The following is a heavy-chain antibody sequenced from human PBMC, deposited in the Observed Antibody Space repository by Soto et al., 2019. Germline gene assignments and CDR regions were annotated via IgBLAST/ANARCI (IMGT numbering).Heavy chain of an antibody. J-gene: IGHJ6*02. CDR1: GGSISSYY. CDR3: ARGPRGYVYYHGLDV. V-gene: IGHV4-4*07. D-gene: IGHD3-10*01. Sequence: SETLSLTCTVSGGSISSYYVSWIRQSAGKGLEWIGRIDTSGTTNYNPSLKSRVTMSVDASKNHFSLNLSSVTAADTAVYYCARGPRGYVYYHGLDVWGQGTTVTVSS. CDR2: IDTSGTT.